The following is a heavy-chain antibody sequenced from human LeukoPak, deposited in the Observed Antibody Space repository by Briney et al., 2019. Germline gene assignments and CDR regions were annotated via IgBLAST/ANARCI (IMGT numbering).Heavy chain of an antibody. V-gene: IGHV3-21*01. J-gene: IGHJ5*02. CDR3: ARDGGVEGSTTWFDP. Sequence: GGSLRLSCLPSAFTFTNYLMNWVRQVPGKGREWVAHISTRTGSSGYADSVRGRFPISRDTARNSLYLEMNSLRVEDTAIYYCARDGGVEGSTTWFDPWGQGTQVTVSS. CDR2: ISTRTGSS. D-gene: IGHD2/OR15-2a*01. CDR1: AFTFTNYL.